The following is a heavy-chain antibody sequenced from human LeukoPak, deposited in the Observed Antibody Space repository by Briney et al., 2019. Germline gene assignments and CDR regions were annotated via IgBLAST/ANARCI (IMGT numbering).Heavy chain of an antibody. CDR2: MKQDGSEK. CDR1: GFTFSAFW. J-gene: IGHJ4*02. D-gene: IGHD2-2*01. Sequence: GGSLRLSCAASGFTFSAFWMSWVRQAPGKGLEWVAHMKQDGSEKYYVDSVKGRFTISRDNAENKNSLYLHMNSLRAEDTAVYYCAKALVPAEISSYFVHWGQGTLVTVSS. CDR3: AKALVPAEISSYFVH. V-gene: IGHV3-7*01.